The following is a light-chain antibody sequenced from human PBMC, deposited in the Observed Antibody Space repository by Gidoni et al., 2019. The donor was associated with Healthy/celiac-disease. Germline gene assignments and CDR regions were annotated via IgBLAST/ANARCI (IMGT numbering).Light chain of an antibody. J-gene: IGKJ3*01. CDR1: QGISNY. CDR2: AAS. V-gene: IGKV1-27*01. Sequence: DIQMTQSPSSLSAFVGDRVTITCRASQGISNYLAWYQQKPGKVPKLLIYAASTLQSGVPSRFSGSGSGTDFTLTISSLQPEDVATYYCQKYNSALLFTFGPGTKVDIK. CDR3: QKYNSALLFT.